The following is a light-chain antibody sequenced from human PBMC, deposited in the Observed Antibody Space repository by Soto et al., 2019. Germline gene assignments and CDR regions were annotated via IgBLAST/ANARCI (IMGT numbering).Light chain of an antibody. Sequence: EIVLTQSPATLSLSPGERATLSCRASQTIGSSLAWFQQKPGQAPRLLMYDASNRATGIPARFSGSGSGTDFTLTISSLEPEDFAVYFCQQRSIWPLTFGGGTKVEIK. CDR1: QTIGSS. CDR3: QQRSIWPLT. V-gene: IGKV3-11*01. CDR2: DAS. J-gene: IGKJ4*01.